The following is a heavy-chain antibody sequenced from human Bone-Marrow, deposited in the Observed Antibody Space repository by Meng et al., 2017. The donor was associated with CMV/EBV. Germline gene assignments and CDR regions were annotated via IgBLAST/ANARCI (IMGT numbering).Heavy chain of an antibody. CDR3: AKGGIVVVIAIPNTEYFQH. V-gene: IGHV3-11*04. Sequence: GESLKISCAASGFTFSDYYMSWIRQAPGKGLEWVSYISSSGSTIYYADSVKGRFTISRDNAKNSLYLQMNSLRAEDTAVYYCAKGGIVVVIAIPNTEYFQHWGQGTLVTVSS. CDR1: GFTFSDYY. J-gene: IGHJ1*01. CDR2: ISSSGSTI. D-gene: IGHD2-21*01.